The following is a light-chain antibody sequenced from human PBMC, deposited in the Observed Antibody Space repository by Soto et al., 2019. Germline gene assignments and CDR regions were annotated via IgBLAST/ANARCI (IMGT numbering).Light chain of an antibody. Sequence: DIQMTQSPSTLSASVGDRVTITCRASQSISDWLAWYQQKPGKAPNLLIYDASTLQSGVPSRFSGSGSGTEFTLTISSLRPDDFATYYCQEYKSATFGQGTKLEIE. V-gene: IGKV1-5*01. CDR2: DAS. J-gene: IGKJ2*01. CDR1: QSISDW. CDR3: QEYKSAT.